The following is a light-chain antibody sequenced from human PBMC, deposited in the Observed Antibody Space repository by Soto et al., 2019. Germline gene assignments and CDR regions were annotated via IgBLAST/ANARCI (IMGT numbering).Light chain of an antibody. Sequence: DIQMTQSPSSLSASVGDRVTITCRASQTIDSFLSWYQQKPGKAPKLLIYAAASLQTGVPSRFSGGGSGTHFTLTINSLQPEDFATYYCQQYDDWPPFTFGQGTRLDI. CDR2: AAA. V-gene: IGKV1-39*01. J-gene: IGKJ2*01. CDR1: QTIDSF. CDR3: QQYDDWPPFT.